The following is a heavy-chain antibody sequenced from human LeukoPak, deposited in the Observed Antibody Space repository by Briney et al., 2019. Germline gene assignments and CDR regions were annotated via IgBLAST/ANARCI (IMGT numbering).Heavy chain of an antibody. CDR2: IGYDGSNK. V-gene: IGHV3-33*08. CDR1: GFSFSSYG. D-gene: IGHD2-15*01. J-gene: IGHJ6*02. Sequence: PGRSLRLSCAASGFSFSSYGMHWVRQAPGKGLEWVAVIGYDGSNKYYADSVKGRFTISRDNSKNTLYLQMNSLRAEDTAVYYCARAPQVVVEGMDVWGQGTTVTVSS. CDR3: ARAPQVVVEGMDV.